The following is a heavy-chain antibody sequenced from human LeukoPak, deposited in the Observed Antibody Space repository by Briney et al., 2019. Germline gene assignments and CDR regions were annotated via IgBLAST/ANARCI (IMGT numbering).Heavy chain of an antibody. D-gene: IGHD4-17*01. V-gene: IGHV4-59*01. CDR1: GGSISSYY. CDR2: IYYSGST. Sequence: SETLSLTCTVSGGSISSYYWSWIRQPPGKGLEWIGYIYYSGSTNYNPSLKSRVTISVDTSKDQFSLKLSSVTAADTAVYYCAGDDYGDPYYFDYWGQGTLVTVSS. J-gene: IGHJ4*02. CDR3: AGDDYGDPYYFDY.